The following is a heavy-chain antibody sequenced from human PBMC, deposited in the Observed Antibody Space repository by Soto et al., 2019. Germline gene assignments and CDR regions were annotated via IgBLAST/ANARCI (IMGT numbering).Heavy chain of an antibody. CDR3: AATYSGSYYAVDY. Sequence: VQLVESGGGVVQPGRSLRLSCAASGFTFSSYGIHWVRQAPGKGLEWVAVISDDGSNKYYADSVKGRFTISRDNSKTPLWLQMNSLRPEDTAVFYCAATYSGSYYAVDYWGQGTLVTVSS. J-gene: IGHJ4*02. CDR1: GFTFSSYG. CDR2: ISDDGSNK. D-gene: IGHD1-26*01. V-gene: IGHV3-30*03.